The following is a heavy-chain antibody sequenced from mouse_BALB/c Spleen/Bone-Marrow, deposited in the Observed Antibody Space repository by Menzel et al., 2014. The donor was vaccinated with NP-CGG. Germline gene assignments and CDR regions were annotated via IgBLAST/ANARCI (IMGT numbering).Heavy chain of an antibody. CDR1: GYTFTNYW. Sequence: QVQLKQSGAELAKPGASVKMSCKASGYTFTNYWMHWVEQRPGQGLEWIGYINPSTGYTEYNQKFKDKATLTADKSSSTAYMQLSSLTSEDSAVYYCARIYYYGRDYWGQGTTLTVSS. CDR2: INPSTGYT. V-gene: IGHV1-7*01. D-gene: IGHD1-1*01. CDR3: ARIYYYGRDY. J-gene: IGHJ2*01.